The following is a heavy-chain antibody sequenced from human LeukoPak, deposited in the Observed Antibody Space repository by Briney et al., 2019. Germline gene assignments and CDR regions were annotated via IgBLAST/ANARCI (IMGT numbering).Heavy chain of an antibody. J-gene: IGHJ4*02. D-gene: IGHD3-10*01. CDR3: VIGSGLFDY. Sequence: GGSLRLSCAASGFTFSDYNMNWVRQAPGKGLEWVSSISGGSSYIYYADSVKGRFTISRDNTKYSLYLQMNSLRAEDTAAYYCVIGSGLFDYWGQGTLVTVSS. V-gene: IGHV3-21*01. CDR1: GFTFSDYN. CDR2: ISGGSSYI.